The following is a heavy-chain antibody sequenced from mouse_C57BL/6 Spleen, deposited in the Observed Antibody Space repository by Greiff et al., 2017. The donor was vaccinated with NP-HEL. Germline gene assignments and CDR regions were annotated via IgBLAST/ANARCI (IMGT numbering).Heavy chain of an antibody. J-gene: IGHJ2*01. CDR3: ARGITTVVATDY. V-gene: IGHV1-80*01. CDR1: GYAFSSYW. D-gene: IGHD1-1*01. Sequence: VQLQQSGAELVKPGASVKISCKASGYAFSSYWMNWVKQRPGKGLEWIGQIYPGDGDTNYNGKFKGKATLTADKSSSTAYMQLSSLTSEDSAVDFCARGITTVVATDYWGQSTTLTVSS. CDR2: IYPGDGDT.